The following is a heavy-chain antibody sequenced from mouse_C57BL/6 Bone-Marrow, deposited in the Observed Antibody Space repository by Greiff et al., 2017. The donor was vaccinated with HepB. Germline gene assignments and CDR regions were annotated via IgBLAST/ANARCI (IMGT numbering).Heavy chain of an antibody. CDR3: ARGAFITTAWFDY. V-gene: IGHV1-19*01. J-gene: IGHJ3*01. CDR2: INPYNGGT. D-gene: IGHD1-1*01. Sequence: VQLQQSGPVLVKPGASVKMSCKASGYTFTDYYMNWVKQSPGKSLEWIGVINPYNGGTSYNQKFKGKATLTVDKSSSTAYMELNSLTSEDSAVYDCARGAFITTAWFDYWGQGTLVTVSA. CDR1: GYTFTDYY.